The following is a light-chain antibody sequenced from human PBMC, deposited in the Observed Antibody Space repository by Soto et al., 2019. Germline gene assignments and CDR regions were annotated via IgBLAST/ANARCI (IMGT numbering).Light chain of an antibody. CDR1: SSNIGSNT. Sequence: QSVLTQPPSASGTPGQRVTISCSGSSSNIGSNTVNWYHQLPGTAPKLLIYSNNQRPSGVPDRFSGSKSGTSASLAIRGLQSEDEADYYCAAWDDSLSGLVFGGGTKLTVL. CDR2: SNN. CDR3: AAWDDSLSGLV. V-gene: IGLV1-44*01. J-gene: IGLJ2*01.